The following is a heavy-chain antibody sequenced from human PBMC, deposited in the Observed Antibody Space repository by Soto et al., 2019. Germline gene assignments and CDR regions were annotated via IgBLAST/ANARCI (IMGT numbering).Heavy chain of an antibody. CDR3: ARVVPGWSSSGYGACDI. V-gene: IGHV1-69*02. CDR1: GGTFSSYT. J-gene: IGHJ3*02. CDR2: IIPILGIA. D-gene: IGHD6-13*01. Sequence: QVQLVQSGAEVKKPGSSVKVSCKASGGTFSSYTISWVRQAPGQGLEWMGRIIPILGIANYAQKFQGRVTITSDKSTSTADMELSSLRSEDTSVYYCARVVPGWSSSGYGACDIWGKGTMVTVSS.